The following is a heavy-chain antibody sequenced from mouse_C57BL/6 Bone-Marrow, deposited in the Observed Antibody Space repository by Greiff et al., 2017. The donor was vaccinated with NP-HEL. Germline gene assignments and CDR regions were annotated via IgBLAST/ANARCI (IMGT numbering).Heavy chain of an antibody. V-gene: IGHV1-72*01. CDR1: GYTFTSYW. Sequence: QVQLKQPGAELVKPGASVKLSCKASGYTFTSYWMHWVKQRPGRGLELIGRIDPNSGGTKYNEKFKSKATLTVDKPSSTAYMQLSSLTSEDSAVYYCARSEDGYYWAYWGQGTLVTVSA. CDR2: IDPNSGGT. J-gene: IGHJ3*01. D-gene: IGHD2-3*01. CDR3: ARSEDGYYWAY.